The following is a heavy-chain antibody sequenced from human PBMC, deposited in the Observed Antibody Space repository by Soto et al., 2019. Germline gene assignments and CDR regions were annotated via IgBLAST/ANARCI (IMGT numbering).Heavy chain of an antibody. CDR2: ISGSGGST. CDR1: GFTFSSYA. J-gene: IGHJ5*02. V-gene: IGHV3-23*01. D-gene: IGHD2-21*02. CDR3: AKVKFAYCGGDCHSHWFDP. Sequence: GGSLRLSCAASGFTFSSYAMSWVRQAPGKGLEGVSAISGSGGSTYYADSVKGRFTISRGNSKHTLYLQLNSLRAEHTAVYYCAKVKFAYCGGDCHSHWFDPRGQGTLVTLS.